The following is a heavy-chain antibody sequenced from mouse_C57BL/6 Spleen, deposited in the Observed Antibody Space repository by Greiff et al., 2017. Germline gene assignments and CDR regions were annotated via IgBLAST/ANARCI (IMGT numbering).Heavy chain of an antibody. CDR2: INPDSSTI. J-gene: IGHJ4*01. Sequence: EVQLQESGGGLVQPGGSLKLSCAASGIDFSRYWMSWVRRAPGKGLEWIGEINPDSSTINYAPSLKDKFIISRDNAKNTLYLQMSKVRSEDTALYYCASPNWDYYAMDYWGQGTSVTVSS. V-gene: IGHV4-1*01. CDR1: GIDFSRYW. CDR3: ASPNWDYYAMDY. D-gene: IGHD4-1*01.